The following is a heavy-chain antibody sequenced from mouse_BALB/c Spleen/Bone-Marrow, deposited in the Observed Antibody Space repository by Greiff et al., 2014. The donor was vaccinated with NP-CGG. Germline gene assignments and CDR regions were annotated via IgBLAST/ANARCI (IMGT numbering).Heavy chain of an antibody. J-gene: IGHJ3*01. CDR2: IPPGSGTT. V-gene: IGHV1S41*01. CDR3: ARGSYYYGSSSPWFAY. D-gene: IGHD1-1*01. CDR1: GYTFTSYW. Sequence: DLVKPGASVKLPCKASGYTFTSYWINWIKQRPGQGLEWIGRIPPGSGTTYYNEMFKGKATLTVDTSSTTAYIQLSSLSSEDSAVYFCARGSYYYGSSSPWFAYWGQGTLLTVSA.